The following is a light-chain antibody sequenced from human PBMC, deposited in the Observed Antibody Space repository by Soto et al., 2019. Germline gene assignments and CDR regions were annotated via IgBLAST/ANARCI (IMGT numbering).Light chain of an antibody. CDR3: CSFEGRTPLVV. CDR2: EAS. CDR1: SSNIGSNF. V-gene: IGLV2-23*01. J-gene: IGLJ2*01. Sequence: QSVLTQPPSASGTPGQRVTISCSGSSSNIGSNFVYWYQQYPGQAPKLLIYEASKRPAGVSDRFSGFKSGSTASLTISGLQADDEAEYYCCSFEGRTPLVVFGGGTKLTVL.